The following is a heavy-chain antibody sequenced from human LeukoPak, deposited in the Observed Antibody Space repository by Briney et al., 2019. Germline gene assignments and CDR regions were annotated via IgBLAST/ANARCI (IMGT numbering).Heavy chain of an antibody. D-gene: IGHD7-27*01. CDR2: IYSSGST. J-gene: IGHJ4*02. CDR3: ARRPTGDPKFDY. Sequence: SETLSLTCSVSGGSISNYFCTWIRQPPGKGLEWIGYIYSSGSTYYNPSLKSRVTISVDTSKIRCSLKLSTVTDADTAVYYCARRPTGDPKFDYWGQGTLVTVSS. V-gene: IGHV4-59*08. CDR1: GGSISNYF.